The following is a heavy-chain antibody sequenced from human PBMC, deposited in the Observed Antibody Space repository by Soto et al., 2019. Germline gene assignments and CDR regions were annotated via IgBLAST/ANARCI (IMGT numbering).Heavy chain of an antibody. J-gene: IGHJ3*02. D-gene: IGHD3-22*01. CDR2: ISAYNGNT. CDR1: GYTFTSYG. CDR3: ARDYLARKYYYDSSGYYDAFDI. V-gene: IGHV1-18*01. Sequence: QVQLVQSGAEVKKPGASVKVSCKASGYTFTSYGISWVRQAPGQGLEWMGWISAYNGNTNYAQKLQGRVTMTTDTYTSTAYMELRSLRSDDTAVYYCARDYLARKYYYDSSGYYDAFDIWGQGTMVTVSS.